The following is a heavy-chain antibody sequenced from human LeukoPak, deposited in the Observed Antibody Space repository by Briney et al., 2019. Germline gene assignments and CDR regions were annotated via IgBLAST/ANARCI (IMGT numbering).Heavy chain of an antibody. Sequence: GSLRLSCAASGFTFSSSGMTWVRQAPGKGLEWIGSIYYSGSTYYNPSLKSRVTISVDTSKNQFSLKLSSVTAADTAVYYCARDPPVATTHRPNWYFDLWGRGTLVTVSS. CDR3: ARDPPVATTHRPNWYFDL. CDR1: GFTFSSSGM. CDR2: IYYSGST. D-gene: IGHD5-12*01. J-gene: IGHJ2*01. V-gene: IGHV4-39*07.